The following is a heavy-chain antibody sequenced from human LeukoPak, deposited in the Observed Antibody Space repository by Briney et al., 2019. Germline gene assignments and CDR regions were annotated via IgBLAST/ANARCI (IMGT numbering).Heavy chain of an antibody. CDR1: GGSISSYY. CDR2: IYTSGST. Sequence: SETLSLTCTVSGGSISSYYWSWIRQPAGKGLEWVGRIYTSGSTNHNPSLKSRVTMSVDTYKNQYSLKLNSVTAADTAVYYCATCRDEFGDYGFTSWGQGTLVTVSP. CDR3: ATCRDEFGDYGFTS. J-gene: IGHJ5*02. V-gene: IGHV4-4*07. D-gene: IGHD4-17*01.